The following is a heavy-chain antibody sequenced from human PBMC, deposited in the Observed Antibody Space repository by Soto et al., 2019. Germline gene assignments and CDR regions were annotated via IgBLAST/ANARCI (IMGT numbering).Heavy chain of an antibody. Sequence: ASVKVSCKASGYTFTSYGISWVRQAPGQGLEWMGWISAHNGNTNYAPKLQGRVTMTRDTSTSTACVELRSLRSDDTAVYYCARGGYSCGNFDYWGQGTLVTVSS. V-gene: IGHV1-18*04. D-gene: IGHD6-19*01. CDR2: ISAHNGNT. CDR1: GYTFTSYG. J-gene: IGHJ4*02. CDR3: ARGGYSCGNFDY.